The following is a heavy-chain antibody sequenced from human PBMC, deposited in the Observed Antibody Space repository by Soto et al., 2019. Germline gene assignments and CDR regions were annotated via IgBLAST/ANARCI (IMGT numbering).Heavy chain of an antibody. J-gene: IGHJ2*01. CDR3: ARGYSSSVWYFEI. CDR2: TNPSGGST. Sequence: GASVQASCKASGYTFTSNYMHWVRQAPGQGLEWMGITNPSGGSTSYAQKFQGRVTMTRDTSTSTVYMELSSLRSEDTAVYYCARGYSSSVWYFEIWGRGTLVTVSS. D-gene: IGHD6-6*01. CDR1: GYTFTSNY. V-gene: IGHV1-46*01.